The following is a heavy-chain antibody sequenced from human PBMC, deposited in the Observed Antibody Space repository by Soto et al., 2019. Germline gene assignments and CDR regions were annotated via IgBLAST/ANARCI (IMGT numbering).Heavy chain of an antibody. D-gene: IGHD2-15*01. Sequence: PSETLSLTCTVSGGSVSSGSYYWSWIRQPPGKGLEWIGYIYYSGSTNYNPYLKSRVTISVDTSKNQFSLKLSSVTAADTAVFYCARGVVVAATIGYYYYMDVWGKGTTVTVSS. J-gene: IGHJ6*03. V-gene: IGHV4-61*01. CDR2: IYYSGST. CDR3: ARGVVVAATIGYYYYMDV. CDR1: GGSVSSGSYY.